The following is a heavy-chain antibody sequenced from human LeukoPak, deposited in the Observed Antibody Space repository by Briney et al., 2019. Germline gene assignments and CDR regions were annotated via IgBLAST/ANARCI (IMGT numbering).Heavy chain of an antibody. CDR3: ARRRDSGSLQHFDY. D-gene: IGHD1-26*01. V-gene: IGHV3-11*01. J-gene: IGHJ4*02. Sequence: GGSLRLSCAVSGFTFSSYAMGWIRQAPGKGLEWVSYISSSGTTIYYADSVKGRFTISRDNAKNSPYLQMNSLRAEDTAVYYCARRRDSGSLQHFDYWGQGTLVTVSS. CDR2: ISSSGTTI. CDR1: GFTFSSYA.